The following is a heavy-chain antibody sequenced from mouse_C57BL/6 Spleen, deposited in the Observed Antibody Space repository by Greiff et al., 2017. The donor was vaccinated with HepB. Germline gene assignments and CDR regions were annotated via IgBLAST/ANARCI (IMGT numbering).Heavy chain of an antibody. J-gene: IGHJ1*03. D-gene: IGHD1-1*01. CDR1: GYTFTSYG. Sequence: QVQLQQSGAEPARPGASVKLSCKASGYTFTSYGISWVKQRTGQGLEWIGEIYPRSGNTYYNEKFKGKATLTADKSSSTAYMDLRSLTSEDSAVYFCARWHYGSSPYWYFDVWGTGTTVTVSS. V-gene: IGHV1-81*01. CDR3: ARWHYGSSPYWYFDV. CDR2: IYPRSGNT.